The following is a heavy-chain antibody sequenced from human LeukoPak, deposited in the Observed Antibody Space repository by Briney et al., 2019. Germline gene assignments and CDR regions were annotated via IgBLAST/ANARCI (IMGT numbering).Heavy chain of an antibody. CDR2: INPSGGST. Sequence: ASVKVSRKASRYTFTSYYMHWVRQAPGQGLAWMGIINPSGGSTSYAQKFQGRDTMTRDTSTSTVYMELSSLRSEDTAVYYCASEGRACSGGSCGSGGYWGQGTLVTVSS. CDR1: RYTFTSYY. D-gene: IGHD2-15*01. V-gene: IGHV1-46*01. J-gene: IGHJ4*02. CDR3: ASEGRACSGGSCGSGGY.